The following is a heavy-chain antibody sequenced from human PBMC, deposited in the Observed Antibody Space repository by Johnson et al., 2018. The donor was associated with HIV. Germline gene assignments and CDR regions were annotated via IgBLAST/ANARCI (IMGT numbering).Heavy chain of an antibody. CDR2: ISYDGSNK. CDR3: ARDPGPGSSSHERSWGGFDL. CDR1: GITFSDYA. Sequence: QVQLVESGGGVVQPGRSLRLSCAASGITFSDYAMHWVRQAPGKGLEWVAVISYDGSNKYYADSVKGRFTISRDNAKNSLYLQMNSLGAEDTALYYCARDPGPGSSSHERSWGGFDLWGQGTMVAVSS. J-gene: IGHJ3*01. D-gene: IGHD6-6*01. V-gene: IGHV3-30-3*01.